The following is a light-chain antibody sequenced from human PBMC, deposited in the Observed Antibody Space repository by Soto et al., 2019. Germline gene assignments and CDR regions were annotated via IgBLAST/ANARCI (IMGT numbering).Light chain of an antibody. CDR2: QTS. CDR3: HQRQSWPRT. J-gene: IGKJ1*01. CDR1: QYINTR. Sequence: ILLTPSPSTLSSFPGDRATLSCRASQYINTRLAWYQHRPGQAPRLLIYQTSIRAAGIPARFSGSGSGTDFTLTISDVQPEDFAVYYCHQRQSWPRTFGQGTKVDIK. V-gene: IGKV3-11*01.